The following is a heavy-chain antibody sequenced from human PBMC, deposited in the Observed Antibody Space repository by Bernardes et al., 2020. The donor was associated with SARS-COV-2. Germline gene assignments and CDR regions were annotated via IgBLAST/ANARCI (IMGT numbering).Heavy chain of an antibody. D-gene: IGHD3-10*01. J-gene: IGHJ6*02. CDR3: ARKTGHDYGMDV. V-gene: IGHV3-74*01. Sequence: LVWVSRINSDASNTIYADSVKGRFTISRDSSKNTVYLQMDSLRGEDTAVYFCARKTGHDYGMDVWGQGTTVTVSS. CDR2: INSDASNT.